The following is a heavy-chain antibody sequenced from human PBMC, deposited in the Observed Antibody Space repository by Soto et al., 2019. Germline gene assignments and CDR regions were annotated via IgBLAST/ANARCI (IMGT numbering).Heavy chain of an antibody. CDR3: ARAYSSSGPDY. Sequence: EVQLVESGGGLVKPGGSLRLSCAASGFTFSSYSMNWVRQAPGKGLEWVSSISSSSSYIYYADSVKGRFTISRDNAKNSLELQMNRLRAEDTAVYFSARAYSSSGPDYWGQGTLVTVSS. V-gene: IGHV3-21*01. CDR2: ISSSSSYI. CDR1: GFTFSSYS. D-gene: IGHD6-13*01. J-gene: IGHJ4*02.